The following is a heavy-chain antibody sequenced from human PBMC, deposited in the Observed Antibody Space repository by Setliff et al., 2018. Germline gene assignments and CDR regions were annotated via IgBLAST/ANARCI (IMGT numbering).Heavy chain of an antibody. J-gene: IGHJ6*03. CDR3: AREQWLDPPGYYYMDV. Sequence: PLETLSLTCTVSGGSISSYYWSWIRQPAGKGLEWIGHIYIGGSAHYNPSLKSRVTMSIDTSKNQFSLKLNSVTAADMAVYYCAREQWLDPPGYYYMDVWAKGTTVTVSS. CDR1: GGSISSYY. V-gene: IGHV4-4*07. D-gene: IGHD6-19*01. CDR2: IYIGGSA.